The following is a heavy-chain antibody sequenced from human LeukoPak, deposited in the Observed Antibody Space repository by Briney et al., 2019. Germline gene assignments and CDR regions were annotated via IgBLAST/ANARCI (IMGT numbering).Heavy chain of an antibody. CDR3: ARXEXXXXXGXSYXXY. CDR2: INTNTGNP. Sequence: FTXXAMNWVRQAPGQGLEWMGWINTNTGNPTYAQGFTGRFVFSLDTSVSTAYLQISRLKAEDTAVYYCARXEXXXXXGXSYXXYWGQGTLVTVSS. D-gene: IGHD3-10*01. J-gene: IGHJ4*02. CDR1: FTXXA. V-gene: IGHV7-4-1*02.